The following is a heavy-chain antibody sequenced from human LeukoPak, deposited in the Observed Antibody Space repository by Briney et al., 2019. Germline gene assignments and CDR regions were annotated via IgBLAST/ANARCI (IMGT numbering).Heavy chain of an antibody. V-gene: IGHV1-3*01. Sequence: ASVKVSCKASGYTFTSYAMHWVRQAPGQRLEWMGWINAGNGNTKYSQKFRGRVTITRDTSASTAYMELSSLRSEDTAVYYCARVGDYYGSGSYYNGDSFDPWGQGTLVTVSS. CDR3: ARVGDYYGSGSYYNGDSFDP. CDR1: GYTFTSYA. CDR2: INAGNGNT. D-gene: IGHD3-10*01. J-gene: IGHJ5*02.